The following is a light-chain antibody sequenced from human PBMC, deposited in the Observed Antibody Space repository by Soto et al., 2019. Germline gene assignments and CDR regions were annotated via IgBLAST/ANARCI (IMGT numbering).Light chain of an antibody. Sequence: DIQMTQSPSSLSASVGDRVTITCRASQSISRYLNWYQEKPGKAPKLLIYAASSLQSGVPSRFSGSGSGTDCTLTISSLQPEDSATYYCQQGNSVPRTFGQGTKVAIK. CDR1: QSISRY. V-gene: IGKV1-39*01. CDR2: AAS. J-gene: IGKJ1*01. CDR3: QQGNSVPRT.